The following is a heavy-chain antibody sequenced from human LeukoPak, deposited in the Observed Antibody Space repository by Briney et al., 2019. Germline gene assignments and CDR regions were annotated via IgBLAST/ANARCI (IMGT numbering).Heavy chain of an antibody. V-gene: IGHV3-30*18. CDR2: LSNDGNNY. J-gene: IGHJ6*03. CDR1: GFTFSESN. CDR3: AKGCGSTSCYPYYYYYYMDV. D-gene: IGHD2-2*01. Sequence: PGMSLRLSCAASGFTFSESNVHWVRQAPGKGLEWVALLSNDGNNYAYADSVKGRFTLSGDKSKTTLYLQMNSLRAEDTAVYYCAKGCGSTSCYPYYYYYYMDVWGKGTTVTVSS.